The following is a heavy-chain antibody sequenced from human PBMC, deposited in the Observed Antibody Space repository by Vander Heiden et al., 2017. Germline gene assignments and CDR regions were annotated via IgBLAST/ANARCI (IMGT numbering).Heavy chain of an antibody. J-gene: IGHJ4*02. D-gene: IGHD6-19*01. CDR3: ARDWDRSGWYEY. V-gene: IGHV1-18*01. Sequence: QFQLVQPGAEVQKPGPSVTLSWKATGYTFTSYGISGVRQAPGQGLEWMGWISAYTGNTNYAQKLQGRVTMTTDTSTSTAYMELRSLRSDDTAVYYCARDWDRSGWYEYWGQGTLVTVSS. CDR1: GYTFTSYG. CDR2: ISAYTGNT.